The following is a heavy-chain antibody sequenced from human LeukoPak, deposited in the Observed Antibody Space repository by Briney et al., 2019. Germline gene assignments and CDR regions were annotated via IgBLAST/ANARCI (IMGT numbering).Heavy chain of an antibody. CDR1: GFTFSDYY. CDR2: ISSSGTTI. J-gene: IGHJ6*02. Sequence: GGSLRLSCAASGFTFSDYYMSWIRQAPGKGLEWVSYISSSGTTIFYADSVKGRFTISRDNAKRSLYVQMNSLRAEDTAVYYCARVQLPHYYYYGMDVWGQGTMVTVSS. D-gene: IGHD2-2*01. V-gene: IGHV3-11*01. CDR3: ARVQLPHYYYYGMDV.